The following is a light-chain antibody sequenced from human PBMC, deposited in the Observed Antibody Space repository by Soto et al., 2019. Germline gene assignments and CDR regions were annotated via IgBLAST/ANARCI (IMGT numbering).Light chain of an antibody. J-gene: IGLJ1*01. Sequence: QSVLTQPPSASGSPGQSVTISCTGTSSDVGGYNYVSWYQQHPGKAPKLIISEVSKRPSGVPDRFSGSKSGNTASLTVSGLQAEDEADYYRTSHAGSNNYVFGTRTKVTV. V-gene: IGLV2-8*01. CDR1: SSDVGGYNY. CDR2: EVS. CDR3: TSHAGSNNYV.